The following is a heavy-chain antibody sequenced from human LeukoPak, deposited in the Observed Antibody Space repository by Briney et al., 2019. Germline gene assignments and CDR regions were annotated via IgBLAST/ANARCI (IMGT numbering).Heavy chain of an antibody. D-gene: IGHD3-3*01. CDR3: ARYLLPLSVYDSRAVDY. J-gene: IGHJ4*02. V-gene: IGHV1-18*01. CDR1: GGTFSSYG. CDR2: ISAYNGNT. Sequence: ASVKVSCKASGGTFSSYGISWVRQAPGQGLEWMGWISAYNGNTNYAQKLQGRVTMTTDTSTSTAYMELRSLRSGDTAVYYCARYLLPLSVYDSRAVDYWGQGTLVTVSS.